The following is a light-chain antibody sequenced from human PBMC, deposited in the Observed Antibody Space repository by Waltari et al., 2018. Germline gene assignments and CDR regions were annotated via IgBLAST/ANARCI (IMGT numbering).Light chain of an antibody. CDR3: QQYNYSPLT. Sequence: IVLTQSPGTLSLSHGERATLSCRASQSVSNTYLAWYQRKPGQAPRLLIYGASSRATGIPDRFSGSGSGTEFTLTINALEPEDSAVYFCQQYNYSPLTFGGGTRVEIK. CDR1: QSVSNTY. V-gene: IGKV3-20*01. CDR2: GAS. J-gene: IGKJ4*01.